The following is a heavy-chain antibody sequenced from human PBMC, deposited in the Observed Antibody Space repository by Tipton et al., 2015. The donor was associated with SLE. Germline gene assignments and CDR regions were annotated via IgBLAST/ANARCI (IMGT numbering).Heavy chain of an antibody. J-gene: IGHJ4*02. CDR3: AKQLYALGSGVFDY. V-gene: IGHV3-7*01. Sequence: GSLRLSCAASGFTFSSYWMAWVRQTPGKGLEWGANINQDERQKYYVDSVKGRFTISRDNAKNSLYLQMKSLRAEDTAIYYRAKQLYALGSGVFDYWGQGTLVTVSS. CDR1: GFTFSSYW. CDR2: INQDERQK. D-gene: IGHD3-16*01.